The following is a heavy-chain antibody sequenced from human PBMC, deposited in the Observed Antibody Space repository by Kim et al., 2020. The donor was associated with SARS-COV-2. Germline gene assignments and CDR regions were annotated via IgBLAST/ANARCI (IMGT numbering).Heavy chain of an antibody. CDR3: ARSFSGSYFGDDY. CDR1: GFTFNTYG. V-gene: IGHV3-30*03. J-gene: IGHJ4*02. Sequence: GGSLRLSCAASGFTFNTYGMHWVRQAPGKGLEWVAVISYDGSHNYYVDSVKGRFTISRDNSKNTLYLQMNSLRIEDTAVYYCARSFSGSYFGDDYWGQGSLVTVSS. CDR2: ISYDGSHN. D-gene: IGHD1-26*01.